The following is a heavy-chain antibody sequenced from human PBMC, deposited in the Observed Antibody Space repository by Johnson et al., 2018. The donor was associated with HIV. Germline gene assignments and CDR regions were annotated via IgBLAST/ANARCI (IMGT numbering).Heavy chain of an antibody. CDR3: AKDHPVVAERTGAFDI. D-gene: IGHD2-15*01. Sequence: VQLVESGGGVVQPGRSLRLSCAASAFSFSNYPMHWVRQAPGKGLEWVAVISYDGSNKYYADSVKGRFTISRDNSKNTLYLQMNSLRAEDTAVYYCAKDHPVVAERTGAFDIWGQGTMVTVSS. V-gene: IGHV3-30*04. CDR1: AFSFSNYP. J-gene: IGHJ3*02. CDR2: ISYDGSNK.